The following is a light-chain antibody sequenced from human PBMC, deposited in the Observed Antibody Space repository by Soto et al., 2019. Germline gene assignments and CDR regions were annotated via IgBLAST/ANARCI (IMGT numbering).Light chain of an antibody. Sequence: DIQMTQSPSSLSASVGDRVAITCRATQGISNYLAWYQQKPGKVPKLLIFAASTLQSGVPSRFAGGGSGTDFTLTINSLQPEDVATYYCQNYNSAPFTFGPGTKVDIK. CDR2: AAS. CDR1: QGISNY. J-gene: IGKJ3*01. CDR3: QNYNSAPFT. V-gene: IGKV1-27*01.